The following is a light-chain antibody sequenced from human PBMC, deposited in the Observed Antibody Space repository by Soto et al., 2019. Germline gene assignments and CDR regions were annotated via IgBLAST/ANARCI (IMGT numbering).Light chain of an antibody. CDR2: SNN. J-gene: IGLJ3*02. Sequence: QSVLTQPPSASGTPGQRVTISCSGSSSNIGSNYVYWYQQLPGTTPKLLIYSNNQRPSGVPDRFSGSKSGTSASLAISGLRSEDEADYYCAAWDDSRSVRVFGGGTKVTVL. V-gene: IGLV1-47*02. CDR3: AAWDDSRSVRV. CDR1: SSNIGSNY.